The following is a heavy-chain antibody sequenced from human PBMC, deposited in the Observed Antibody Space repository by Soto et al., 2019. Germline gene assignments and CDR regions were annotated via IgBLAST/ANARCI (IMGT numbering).Heavy chain of an antibody. CDR1: GFSFSSYA. D-gene: IGHD6-13*01. CDR3: AKDRERDAWYEDY. Sequence: GSLRLSCVASGFSFSSYAMSWVRQAPGKGLEWVSVISGSDGSTYYADSVKGRFTISRDNSKNTLYLQMNSLRAEDTAVYYCAKDRERDAWYEDYWGQGTLVTVSS. V-gene: IGHV3-23*01. J-gene: IGHJ4*02. CDR2: ISGSDGST.